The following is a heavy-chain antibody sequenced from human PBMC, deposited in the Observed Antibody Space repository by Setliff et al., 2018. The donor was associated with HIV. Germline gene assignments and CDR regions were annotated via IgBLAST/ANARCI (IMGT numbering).Heavy chain of an antibody. CDR3: ARDKDEDYGSTSFDY. CDR2: ISRDGNTI. CDR1: GFTFSDYY. J-gene: IGHJ4*02. Sequence: GGSLRLSCAASGFTFSDYYMSWLRQAPGKGLEWVSYISRDGNTIYYADSVKGRFTISRDNAKNSLYLRLNSLRPEDTAVYYCARDKDEDYGSTSFDYWGQGILVTVSS. D-gene: IGHD4-17*01. V-gene: IGHV3-11*01.